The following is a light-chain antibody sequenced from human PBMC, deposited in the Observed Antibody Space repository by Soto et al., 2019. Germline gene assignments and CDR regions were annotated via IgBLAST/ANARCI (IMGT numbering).Light chain of an antibody. J-gene: IGKJ1*01. V-gene: IGKV3-15*01. Sequence: EIVMTQSPATLSVSPGERATLSCRASQSVSSNLAWYQQKPGQAPRLLIYGASTRATGIPARLSGSGSGTAFDLPISSLQSEDLAFYYCQHNHNWSPWPVGQGTKVEVK. CDR1: QSVSSN. CDR2: GAS. CDR3: QHNHNWSPWP.